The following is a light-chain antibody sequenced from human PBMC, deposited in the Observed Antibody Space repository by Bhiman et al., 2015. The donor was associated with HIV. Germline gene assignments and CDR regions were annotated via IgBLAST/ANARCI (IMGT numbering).Light chain of an antibody. CDR1: SSDVGFYNY. V-gene: IGLV2-14*03. CDR3: SSLTTSITYV. J-gene: IGLJ1*01. CDR2: DVS. Sequence: QSALTQPASVSGSPGQSITISCTGTSSDVGFYNYVSWYQQHPGKAPKLMIYDVSNRPSGVSNRFSGSKSDNTASLTISGLQAEDEADYYCSSLTTSITYVFGTGTNVTVL.